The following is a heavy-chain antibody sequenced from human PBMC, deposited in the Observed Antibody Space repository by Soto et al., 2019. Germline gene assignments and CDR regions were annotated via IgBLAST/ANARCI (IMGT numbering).Heavy chain of an antibody. V-gene: IGHV1-3*05. Sequence: QVQLVQSGAEEKKPGASVKVSCKASGYTFTSYAMHWVRQAPGHRLEWMGWINAGNGNTKYSQKFQGRVTITRDTSASTAYMELSSLRSEDTAVYSCARSIVVVTALDYWGQGTLVTVSS. CDR2: INAGNGNT. J-gene: IGHJ4*02. D-gene: IGHD2-21*02. CDR3: ARSIVVVTALDY. CDR1: GYTFTSYA.